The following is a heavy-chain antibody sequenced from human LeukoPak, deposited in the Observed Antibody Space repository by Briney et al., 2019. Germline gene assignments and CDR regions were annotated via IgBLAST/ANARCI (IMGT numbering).Heavy chain of an antibody. V-gene: IGHV4-59*08. Sequence: IPSETLSLTCTVSGGSISSYYWFWIRQPPGKGLEWIGHIFYSGSTTHNPSLKSRVTISVDTSKNQFSLRLSSVTAADTAVYYCARFGTSWHAIDYWGQGTLVTVSS. J-gene: IGHJ4*02. D-gene: IGHD6-13*01. CDR1: GGSISSYY. CDR3: ARFGTSWHAIDY. CDR2: IFYSGST.